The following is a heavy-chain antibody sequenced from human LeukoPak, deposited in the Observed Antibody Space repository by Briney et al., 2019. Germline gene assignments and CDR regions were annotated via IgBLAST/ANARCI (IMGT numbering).Heavy chain of an antibody. V-gene: IGHV3-23*01. Sequence: GGSLRLSCAASGFTFSSYAMSWVRQAPGKGLEWVSAISGSGGSTYYADSVKGRFTISRDNSKNTLYLQMNSLRAEDTAVYYCAKDMALPMTTVTTSEDYWGQGTLVTVSS. D-gene: IGHD4-17*01. CDR2: ISGSGGST. CDR3: AKDMALPMTTVTTSEDY. CDR1: GFTFSSYA. J-gene: IGHJ4*02.